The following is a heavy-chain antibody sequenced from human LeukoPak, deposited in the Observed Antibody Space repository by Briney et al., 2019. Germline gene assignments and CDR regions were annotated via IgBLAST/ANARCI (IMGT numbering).Heavy chain of an antibody. V-gene: IGHV3-30*04. CDR1: GFTLSSNA. Sequence: GRSLRLSCAASGFTLSSNAMHWVRQAPGKGLEWVALISYDGNNKYYADSVKGRFTISRDNSMNTLYLQMNSLRAEDTAVYYCARDRVGGSGWYYFDYWGQGTLVTVSS. CDR2: ISYDGNNK. D-gene: IGHD6-19*01. CDR3: ARDRVGGSGWYYFDY. J-gene: IGHJ4*02.